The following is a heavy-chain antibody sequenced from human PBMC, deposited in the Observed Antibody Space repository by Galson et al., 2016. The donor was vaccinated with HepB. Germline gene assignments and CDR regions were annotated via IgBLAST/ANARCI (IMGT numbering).Heavy chain of an antibody. J-gene: IGHJ4*02. D-gene: IGHD3-9*01. V-gene: IGHV2-70*04. CDR1: GFSLSTSEMR. CDR2: IDWDDDK. Sequence: PALVKPTQTLTLTCTFSGFSLSTSEMRVSWIRQPPGKALEWLARIDWDDDKFYSTSLKTRLTISKDTSKNQVVLTMTNMDPVDTATYYCARAPGYYDILTGYYTAYYFDYWGQGTLVTVSS. CDR3: ARAPGYYDILTGYYTAYYFDY.